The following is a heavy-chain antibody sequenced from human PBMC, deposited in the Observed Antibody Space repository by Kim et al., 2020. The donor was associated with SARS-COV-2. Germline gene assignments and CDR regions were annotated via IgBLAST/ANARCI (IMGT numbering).Heavy chain of an antibody. V-gene: IGHV3-30-3*01. CDR3: ASYPWQQWLVRPGAPRYYYGMDV. D-gene: IGHD6-19*01. J-gene: IGHJ6*02. CDR2: ISYDGSNK. CDR1: GFTFSSYA. Sequence: GGSLRLSCAASGFTFSSYAMHWVRQAPGKGLEWVAVISYDGSNKYYADSVKGRFTISRDNSKNTLYLQMNSLRAEDTAVYYCASYPWQQWLVRPGAPRYYYGMDVWGQGTTVTVSS.